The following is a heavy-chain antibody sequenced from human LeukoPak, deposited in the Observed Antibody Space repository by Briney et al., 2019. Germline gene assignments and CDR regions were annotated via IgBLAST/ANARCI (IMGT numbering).Heavy chain of an antibody. CDR1: GDTFTRYG. CDR3: ARDPSNTSGRYIFFDF. CDR2: ISTYNGDT. Sequence: GASVKVSCKGSGDTFTRYGITWVRQAPGQGLEWMGWISTYNGDTKYAQKLQGRVTMTRDTSTNTAYMELRSLRSDDTAVYYCARDPSNTSGRYIFFDFWGQGTLVAVSS. J-gene: IGHJ4*02. D-gene: IGHD6-25*01. V-gene: IGHV1-18*01.